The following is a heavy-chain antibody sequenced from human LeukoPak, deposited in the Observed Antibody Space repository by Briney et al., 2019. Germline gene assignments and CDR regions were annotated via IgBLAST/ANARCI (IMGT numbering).Heavy chain of an antibody. CDR3: ATVSGGGWFDP. CDR1: GFTFSSYW. J-gene: IGHJ5*02. Sequence: PGGSLRLSCAASGFTFSSYWMGWVRQAPGKRLEWVANMNIDGSEKYYADSVKGRFTISRDNSRNTLYLQMNSLRAEDTAVYYCATVSGGGWFDPWGQGTLVTVSS. D-gene: IGHD3-3*01. CDR2: MNIDGSEK. V-gene: IGHV3-7*03.